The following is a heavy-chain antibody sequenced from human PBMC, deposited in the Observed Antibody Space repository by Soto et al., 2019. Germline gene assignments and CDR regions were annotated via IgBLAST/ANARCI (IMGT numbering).Heavy chain of an antibody. CDR2: INAGTGNT. V-gene: IGHV1-3*05. D-gene: IGHD6-19*01. J-gene: IGHJ4*02. CDR3: ARAVAVPADFDY. Sequence: QVQVVQSGAEEKKPGASVKVSCTASGYTFTGYAIHWVRQAPGQRLEWMGWINAGTGNTKYSQKFPGRVTITRDTSASTAYMELSSLRSEDTAVYYCARAVAVPADFDYWGQGTLVTVSS. CDR1: GYTFTGYA.